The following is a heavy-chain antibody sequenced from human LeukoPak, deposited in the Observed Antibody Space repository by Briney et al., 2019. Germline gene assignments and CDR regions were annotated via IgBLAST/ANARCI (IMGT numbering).Heavy chain of an antibody. D-gene: IGHD1-1*01. CDR3: ATDLRGNVHFDY. J-gene: IGHJ4*02. CDR2: ITTYNGKT. CDR1: GYTFSIYG. V-gene: IGHV1-18*03. Sequence: GASVKVSCKASGYTFSIYGINWVRQAPGQGLEWMGRITTYNGKTHYAQKFQGRVTMTTDTSTNTAFMELRSLRSDDVALYYCATDLRGNVHFDYWGQGTLVTVSS.